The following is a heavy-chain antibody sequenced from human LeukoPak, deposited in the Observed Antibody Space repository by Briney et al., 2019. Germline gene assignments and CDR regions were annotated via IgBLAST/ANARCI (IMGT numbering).Heavy chain of an antibody. CDR2: ISAYNGNT. V-gene: IGHV1-18*01. Sequence: ASVKVSCKASGYTFTSYGISWVRQAPGQGLEWMGWISAYNGNTNYAQKLQGRVTMTTDTSTSTAYMELRSLRSDDTAVYYCARGNDFWSGQKPGDYMDVWGKGTTVTVSS. J-gene: IGHJ6*03. CDR3: ARGNDFWSGQKPGDYMDV. CDR1: GYTFTSYG. D-gene: IGHD3-3*01.